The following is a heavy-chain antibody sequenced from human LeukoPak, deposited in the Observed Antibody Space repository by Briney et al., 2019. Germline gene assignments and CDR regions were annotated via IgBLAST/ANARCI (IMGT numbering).Heavy chain of an antibody. V-gene: IGHV4-39*01. CDR3: ASGGYAPPQVDY. CDR2: IYYSGST. Sequence: SETLSLTCTVSGGSISSSSYYWGWIRQPPGKGLEWIGSIYYSGSTYYNPSLKSRVTISVDTSKNQFSLKLSSVPAADTAVYYCASGGYAPPQVDYWGQGTLVTVSS. CDR1: GGSISSSSYY. D-gene: IGHD5-12*01. J-gene: IGHJ4*02.